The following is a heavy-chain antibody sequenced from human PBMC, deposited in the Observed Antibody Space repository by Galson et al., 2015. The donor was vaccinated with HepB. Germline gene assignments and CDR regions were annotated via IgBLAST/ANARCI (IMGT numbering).Heavy chain of an antibody. Sequence: SVKVSCKASGYTFASYYMHWVRQAPGQGLEWMGIINPSPESTTYAQKFQGRVTMTWDTSTSTSYMELGGLRSEDTAVYYCARGYDFWSGYRYYFGYWGQGTLVTVSS. J-gene: IGHJ4*02. D-gene: IGHD3-3*01. CDR1: GYTFASYY. V-gene: IGHV1-46*01. CDR2: INPSPEST. CDR3: ARGYDFWSGYRYYFGY.